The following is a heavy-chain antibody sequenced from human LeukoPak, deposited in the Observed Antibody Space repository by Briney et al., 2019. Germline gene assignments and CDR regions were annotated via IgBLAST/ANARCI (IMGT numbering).Heavy chain of an antibody. CDR2: IYSGGNT. V-gene: IGHV3-53*01. CDR3: ARDRVGATTNFDY. J-gene: IGHJ4*02. D-gene: IGHD1-26*01. CDR1: GFTVSSNY. Sequence: GGSLRLSCAASGFTVSSNYMSRVRQAPGKGLEWVSVIYSGGNTYYADSVKGRFTISRDNSKNTLYLQMNSLRAEDTAVYYCARDRVGATTNFDYWGQGTLVTVSS.